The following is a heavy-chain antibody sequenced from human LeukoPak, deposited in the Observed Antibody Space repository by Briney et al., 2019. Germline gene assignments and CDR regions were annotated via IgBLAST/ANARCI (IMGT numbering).Heavy chain of an antibody. V-gene: IGHV3-48*02. J-gene: IGHJ1*01. CDR3: AQQVGYCSSGNCYFTY. Sequence: GGSLRLSCAASGFTFSNYAMNWVRQAPGKGLEWVSYISSSSNSIHYADSVRGRFAVSRDNAKNSLYLQMNSLGHEDSAVYYCAQQVGYCSSGNCYFTYWGQGTLVTASS. CDR2: ISSSSNSI. CDR1: GFTFSNYA. D-gene: IGHD2-15*01.